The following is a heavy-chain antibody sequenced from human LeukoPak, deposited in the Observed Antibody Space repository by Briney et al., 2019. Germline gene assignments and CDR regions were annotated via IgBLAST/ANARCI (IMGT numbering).Heavy chain of an antibody. CDR3: AKDWGITMIVVVIHYFDY. J-gene: IGHJ4*02. D-gene: IGHD3-22*01. V-gene: IGHV3-23*01. CDR2: ISGSGGST. Sequence: LSGGSLRLSCAASGFTFDDYGMSWVRQAPGKGLEWVSAISGSGGSTYYADSVKGRFTISRDNSKNTLYLQMNSLRAEDTAVYYCAKDWGITMIVVVIHYFDYWGQGTLVTVSS. CDR1: GFTFDDYG.